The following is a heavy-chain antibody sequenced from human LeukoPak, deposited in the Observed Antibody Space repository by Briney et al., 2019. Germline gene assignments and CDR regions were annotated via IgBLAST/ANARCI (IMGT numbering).Heavy chain of an antibody. Sequence: GRSLRLSCAASGFAFNTYAMHWVRQAPGQGLEWVALIWHDGSHKFYSNSVRGQFTISRDNSKNTVSLQMNNLRPEDTAVYYCAGEIFGSGSYPDFWGQGTLVSVSS. D-gene: IGHD3-10*01. CDR2: IWHDGSHK. CDR3: AGEIFGSGSYPDF. CDR1: GFAFNTYA. J-gene: IGHJ4*02. V-gene: IGHV3-33*01.